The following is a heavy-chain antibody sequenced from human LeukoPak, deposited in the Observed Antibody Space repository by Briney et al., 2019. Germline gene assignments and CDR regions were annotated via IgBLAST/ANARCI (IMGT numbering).Heavy chain of an antibody. D-gene: IGHD1-26*01. CDR2: ISSNGGST. Sequence: PGGSLRLSCAASGFTFSSYAMRWVRQAPGKGLEYVSAISSNGGSTYYANSVKGRFTKSRDNSKNTLYLQMGRLRAEEMAVYYCAREDSGSYHFDYWGQGTLVTVSS. CDR3: AREDSGSYHFDY. J-gene: IGHJ4*02. CDR1: GFTFSSYA. V-gene: IGHV3-64*01.